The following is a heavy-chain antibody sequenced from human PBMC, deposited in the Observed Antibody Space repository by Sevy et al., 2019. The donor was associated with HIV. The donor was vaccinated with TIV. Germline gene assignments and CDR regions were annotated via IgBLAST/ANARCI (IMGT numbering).Heavy chain of an antibody. Sequence: GGSLRLSCAASGFTFSSYAMHWVRQAPGKGLEWVAVISYDGSNKYYADSVKGRFTNSRDNSKNTLYLLMSGLGAEDTAVYYCARDHSLIVVVMLPDYRGQGTLVTVSS. CDR2: ISYDGSNK. CDR1: GFTFSSYA. J-gene: IGHJ4*02. CDR3: ARDHSLIVVVMLPDY. D-gene: IGHD3-22*01. V-gene: IGHV3-30-3*01.